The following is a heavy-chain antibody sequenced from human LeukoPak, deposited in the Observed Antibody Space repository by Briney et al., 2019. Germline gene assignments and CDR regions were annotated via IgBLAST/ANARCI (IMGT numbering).Heavy chain of an antibody. CDR3: AGSSGWPAYFDY. Sequence: GESLKISCQASGYTFTGYWIGWVRQMPGKGLEWMGIMDPGNSGSRYSPSFEGQVTISADESIATAYLHWGSLKASDTAIYYCAGSSGWPAYFDYWGQGALVTVSS. D-gene: IGHD6-19*01. J-gene: IGHJ4*02. CDR2: MDPGNSGS. CDR1: GYTFTGYW. V-gene: IGHV5-51*01.